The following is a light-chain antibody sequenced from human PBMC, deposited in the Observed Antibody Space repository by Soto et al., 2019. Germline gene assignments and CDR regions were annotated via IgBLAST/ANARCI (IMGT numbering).Light chain of an antibody. CDR3: QSYDDSLRVV. Sequence: QPVLTQPPSVSGAPGQRVTISCTGSSSSFGAGYDVHWYQQLPGTAPKLVIFANSNRPSGVPDRFSGSKSGTSASLAITGLQAEDEAAYYCQSYDDSLRVVFGGGTKLTVL. J-gene: IGLJ2*01. V-gene: IGLV1-40*01. CDR1: SSSFGAGYD. CDR2: ANS.